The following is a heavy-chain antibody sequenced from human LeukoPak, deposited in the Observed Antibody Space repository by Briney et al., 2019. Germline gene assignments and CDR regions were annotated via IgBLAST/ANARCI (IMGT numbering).Heavy chain of an antibody. CDR3: ARRRSHGYEGGLDY. CDR2: IDPSDSYT. CDR1: GNSISNYL. V-gene: IGHV5-10-1*01. Sequence: GESLRFSCTGSGNSISNYLISWVRQLPGKGLEWMGRIDPSDSYTSYSPSLKGHVSSSADKSNSTAFLQWSSLKASDTAMYYCARRRSHGYEGGLDYGGQGALVTVSS. J-gene: IGHJ4*02. D-gene: IGHD5-12*01.